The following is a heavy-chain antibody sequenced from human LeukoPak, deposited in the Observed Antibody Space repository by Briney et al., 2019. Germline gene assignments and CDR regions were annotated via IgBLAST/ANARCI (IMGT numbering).Heavy chain of an antibody. CDR2: INHSGSA. V-gene: IGHV4-34*01. Sequence: SETLSLTCAVYGGSFSGYYWTWIRQPPGEGLEWIGEINHSGSANYNPSLNSRVTISVDTSKNQFSPKLSSVTAADTAVYYCARRLDLWGRGTLVTVSS. J-gene: IGHJ2*01. CDR1: GGSFSGYY. CDR3: ARRLDL.